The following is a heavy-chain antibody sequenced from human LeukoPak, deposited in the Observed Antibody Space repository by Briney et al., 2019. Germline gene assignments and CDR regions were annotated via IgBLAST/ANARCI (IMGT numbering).Heavy chain of an antibody. Sequence: GGSLRLSCAASGFTFSSYAMHWVRQAPGKGLEWVAVISNDGTNKYHADSVKGRFTISRDNSKNTVDLQMNSLRGEDTAVYYCAREGYGGSGYFDYWGQGTLVTVSS. J-gene: IGHJ4*02. CDR3: AREGYGGSGYFDY. D-gene: IGHD4-23*01. V-gene: IGHV3-30-3*01. CDR1: GFTFSSYA. CDR2: ISNDGTNK.